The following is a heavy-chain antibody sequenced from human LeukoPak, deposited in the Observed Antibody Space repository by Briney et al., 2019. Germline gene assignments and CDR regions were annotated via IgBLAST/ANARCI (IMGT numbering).Heavy chain of an antibody. Sequence: PGGSLRLSCAASGFTFSDYYMSWIRQAPGKGLEWVSYISSSGSTIYYADSVKGRFTISRDNAKNSLYLQMNSLGAEDTAVYYCARSTRYYDILTGYGWFDPWGQGTLVTVSS. D-gene: IGHD3-9*01. CDR1: GFTFSDYY. CDR3: ARSTRYYDILTGYGWFDP. J-gene: IGHJ5*02. V-gene: IGHV3-11*01. CDR2: ISSSGSTI.